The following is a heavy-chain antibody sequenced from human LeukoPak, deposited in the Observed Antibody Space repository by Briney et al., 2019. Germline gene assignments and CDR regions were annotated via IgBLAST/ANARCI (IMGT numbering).Heavy chain of an antibody. CDR3: ARDFGGSYSWFDP. J-gene: IGHJ5*02. CDR2: IYYSGST. V-gene: IGHV4-59*01. CDR1: GGSFSGYY. D-gene: IGHD1-26*01. Sequence: SETLSLTCAVYGGSFSGYYWSWIRQPPGKGLEWIGYIYYSGSTNYNPSLKSRVTISVDTSKNQFSLKLSSVTAADTAVYYCARDFGGSYSWFDPWGQGTLVTVSS.